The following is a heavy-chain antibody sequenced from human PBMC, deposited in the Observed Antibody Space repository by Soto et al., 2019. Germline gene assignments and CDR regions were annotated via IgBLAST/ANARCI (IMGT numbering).Heavy chain of an antibody. J-gene: IGHJ4*02. Sequence: QVQLQESGPGLVKPSETLSLTCTVSGGSISYYYWSWIRQPPGKGLEWIGYIHYSGSTNYNPSLTSRVTISVDTSKNQFSLRLNSVTAADTAVYYCARGVDRQWADFWGQGTLVTVSS. D-gene: IGHD6-19*01. CDR2: IHYSGST. CDR1: GGSISYYY. CDR3: ARGVDRQWADF. V-gene: IGHV4-59*01.